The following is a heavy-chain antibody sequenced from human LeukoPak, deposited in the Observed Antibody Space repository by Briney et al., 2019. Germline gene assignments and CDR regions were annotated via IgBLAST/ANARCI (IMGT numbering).Heavy chain of an antibody. J-gene: IGHJ4*02. V-gene: IGHV3-23*01. CDR1: GFTFSTYA. CDR3: AKRGDNRGEYFFDY. CDR2: ISGTFSST. Sequence: PGGSLRLSCAASGFTFSTYAMSWVRQAPGKGLEWVSVISGTFSSTYYADSVKGRFTISRDNSKNTLYLQMSSLRAEDTAVYYCAKRGDNRGEYFFDYWGQGTLVTVSS. D-gene: IGHD3-10*01.